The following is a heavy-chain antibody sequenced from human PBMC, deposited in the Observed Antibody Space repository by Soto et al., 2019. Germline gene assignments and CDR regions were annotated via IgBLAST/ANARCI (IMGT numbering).Heavy chain of an antibody. CDR3: ARGGNVVLVTAPLDY. CDR1: GYTFTNYY. Sequence: QVQLVQSGAEVKKPGASVKVSCRTSGYTFTNYYMHWVRQAPGQGLEWMGIIKGGGGETTYGRKFLGIVTMTRATSTSTVYMELGSLRSEDKSVYYCARGGNVVLVTAPLDYWGQGTLVTVSS. V-gene: IGHV1-46*03. D-gene: IGHD2-21*02. CDR2: IKGGGGET. J-gene: IGHJ4*02.